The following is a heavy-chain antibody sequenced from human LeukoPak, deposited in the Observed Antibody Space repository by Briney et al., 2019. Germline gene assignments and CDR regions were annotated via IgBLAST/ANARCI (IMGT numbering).Heavy chain of an antibody. CDR2: INDSGRT. CDR3: ASYYHDSSGYYQYYFDS. J-gene: IGHJ4*02. V-gene: IGHV4-34*01. CDR1: GESFSGYY. Sequence: PSETLSLTCAVYGESFSGYYWTWIRQPPGKGLEWIGEINDSGRTSCNPSLKSRVTISVDTSKNQFSLKSRSVAAADTAVYYCASYYHDSSGYYQYYFDSWGQGTLVTVSS. D-gene: IGHD3-22*01.